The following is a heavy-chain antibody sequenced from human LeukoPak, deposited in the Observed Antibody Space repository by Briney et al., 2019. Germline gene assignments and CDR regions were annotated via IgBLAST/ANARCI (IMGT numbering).Heavy chain of an antibody. V-gene: IGHV4-59*01. J-gene: IGHJ5*02. CDR1: GGSISSYY. D-gene: IGHD6-19*01. CDR2: IYYSGST. CDR3: ARGVAVAGTLGWFDP. Sequence: PSETLSLTCTVSGGSISSYYWSWIRQPPGKGLEWIGYIYYSGSTNYNPSLKSRVTISVDTSKNQFSLKLSSVTAADTAVYYCARGVAVAGTLGWFDPWGQGTLVTVSS.